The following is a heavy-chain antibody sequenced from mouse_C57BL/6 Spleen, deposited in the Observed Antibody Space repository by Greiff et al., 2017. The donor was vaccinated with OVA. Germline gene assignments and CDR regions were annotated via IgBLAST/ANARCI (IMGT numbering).Heavy chain of an antibody. V-gene: IGHV1-59*01. CDR2: IDPSDSYT. CDR3: ARGGYPYFDD. CDR1: GYTFTSYW. J-gene: IGHJ2*01. Sequence: QVQLQQPGAELVRPGTSVKLSCKASGYTFTSYWMHWVKQRPGQGLEWIGVIDPSDSYTNYNQKFKGKATLTVDTSSSTAYMQLSSLASEDSAVYYCARGGYPYFDDWGQGTTLTVAS. D-gene: IGHD2-2*01.